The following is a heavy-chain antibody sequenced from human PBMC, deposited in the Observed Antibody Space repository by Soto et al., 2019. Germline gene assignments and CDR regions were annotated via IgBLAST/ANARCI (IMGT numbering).Heavy chain of an antibody. CDR2: IYYSGST. CDR1: GGSISSSSCY. D-gene: IGHD4-17*01. J-gene: IGHJ6*02. Sequence: SETLSLTCTVSGGSISSSSCYWGWIRQPPGKGLEWIGSIYYSGSTYYNPSLKSRVTISVDTSKNQFSLKLSSVTAADTAVYYCARLRAYGDYYYYYGMDVWGQGTTVTVSS. V-gene: IGHV4-39*01. CDR3: ARLRAYGDYYYYYGMDV.